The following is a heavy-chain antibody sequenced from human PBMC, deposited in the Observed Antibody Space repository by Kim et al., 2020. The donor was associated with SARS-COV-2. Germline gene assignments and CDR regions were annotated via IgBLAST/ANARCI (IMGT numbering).Heavy chain of an antibody. CDR1: GGSFSGYY. V-gene: IGHV4-34*01. CDR3: ARGRSGSSKPRLSSPRSFDY. Sequence: SETLSLTCAVYGGSFSGYYWSWIRQPPGKGLEWIGEINHSGSTNYNPSLKSRVTISVDTSKNQFSLKLSSVTAADTAVYYCARGRSGSSKPRLSSPRSFDYWGQGTLVTVSS. D-gene: IGHD1-26*01. CDR2: INHSGST. J-gene: IGHJ4*02.